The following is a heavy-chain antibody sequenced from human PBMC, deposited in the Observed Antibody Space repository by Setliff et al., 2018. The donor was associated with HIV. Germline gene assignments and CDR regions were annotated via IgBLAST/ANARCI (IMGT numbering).Heavy chain of an antibody. CDR1: GYTFTSYY. D-gene: IGHD2-15*01. J-gene: IGHJ5*02. CDR3: ARVRYCSGGSCYGGEYWFDP. V-gene: IGHV1-46*01. CDR2: IHPSGGST. Sequence: ASVKVSCKASGYTFTSYYIHWVRQAPGQGLEWMGVIHPSGGSTSYAQSFQDRVTMTRDTSTSTVFMELSSLRSEDTAVYYCARVRYCSGGSCYGGEYWFDPWGQGTLFTVAS.